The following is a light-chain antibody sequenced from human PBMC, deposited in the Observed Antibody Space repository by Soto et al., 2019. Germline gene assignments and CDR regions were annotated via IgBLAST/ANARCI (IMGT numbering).Light chain of an antibody. CDR2: DVS. V-gene: IGKV1-5*01. J-gene: IGKJ4*01. Sequence: DIQMTQSPSTLSASVGDRVAITCRAIQSISSWLAWYQQKPGNAPKLLIYDVSSLKSGVPSRFSGSGSGTEFSLTISSLQPDDFATYYCQHYNSYSLTFGGGTKVEIK. CDR3: QHYNSYSLT. CDR1: QSISSW.